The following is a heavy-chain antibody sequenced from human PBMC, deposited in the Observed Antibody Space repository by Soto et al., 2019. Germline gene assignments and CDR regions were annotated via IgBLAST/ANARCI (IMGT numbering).Heavy chain of an antibody. V-gene: IGHV3-33*01. Sequence: PGGSLRLSCAASGFTFSSYGMHWVRQAPGKGLEWVAVIWYDGSNKYYADSVKGRFTISRDNSKNTLYLQMNSLRAEDTAAYYCARDLGYCSSTSCYYYYYYGMDVWGQGTTVTVSS. D-gene: IGHD2-2*01. CDR1: GFTFSSYG. J-gene: IGHJ6*02. CDR3: ARDLGYCSSTSCYYYYYYGMDV. CDR2: IWYDGSNK.